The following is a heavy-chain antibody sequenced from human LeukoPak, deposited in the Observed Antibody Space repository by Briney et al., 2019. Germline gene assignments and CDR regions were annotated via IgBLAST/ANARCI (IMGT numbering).Heavy chain of an antibody. D-gene: IGHD3-16*01. V-gene: IGHV3-30-3*01. CDR1: GFTFSSYA. CDR2: ISYDGSNK. Sequence: GGSLRLSCAASGFTFSSYAMHWVRQAPGKGLEWVAVISYDGSNKYYADSVKGRFTISRDNAKSSLYLLMNSLRAEDTAVYYCATGRGAFDYWGQGTLVTVSS. CDR3: ATGRGAFDY. J-gene: IGHJ4*02.